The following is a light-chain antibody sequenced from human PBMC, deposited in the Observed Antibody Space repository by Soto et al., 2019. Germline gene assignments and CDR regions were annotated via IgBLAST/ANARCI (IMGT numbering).Light chain of an antibody. Sequence: QSALPQPRSVSGSPGQSVTISCNGSSSDVGGSEFVSWYQQHPVKAPKLVIYDVTKRPSGVPDRFSGSKSGNTASLTISGLQAEDEADYYCCSYAGNSLWVFGGGTKLTVL. CDR2: DVT. V-gene: IGLV2-11*01. CDR1: SSDVGGSEF. J-gene: IGLJ3*02. CDR3: CSYAGNSLWV.